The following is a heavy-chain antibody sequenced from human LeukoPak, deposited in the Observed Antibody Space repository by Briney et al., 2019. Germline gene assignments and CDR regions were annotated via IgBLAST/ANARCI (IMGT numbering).Heavy chain of an antibody. V-gene: IGHV1-24*01. D-gene: IGHD6-19*01. Sequence: ASVKVSCKVSGYTLTELSMHWVRQAPGKGLEWMGGFDPEDGETIYAQKFQGRVTMTEDTSTDTAYMGLSRLRSDDTAVYYCARVWQWLANDAFDIWGQGTMVTVSS. CDR2: FDPEDGET. J-gene: IGHJ3*02. CDR1: GYTLTELS. CDR3: ARVWQWLANDAFDI.